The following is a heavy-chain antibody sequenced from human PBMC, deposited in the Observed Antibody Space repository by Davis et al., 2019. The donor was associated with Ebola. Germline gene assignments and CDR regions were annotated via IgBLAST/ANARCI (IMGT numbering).Heavy chain of an antibody. Sequence: GESLKISCKGSGYSFATYWIGWVRQMPGKGLEWMGIIYPLDSDIRYSPSFQGQVTISADKSTRTAYLQWGSLKASDSAMYYCASLRRTITGMDDGFDVWGQGTMVTVSS. J-gene: IGHJ3*01. CDR3: ASLRRTITGMDDGFDV. D-gene: IGHD1-20*01. CDR2: IYPLDSDI. V-gene: IGHV5-51*01. CDR1: GYSFATYW.